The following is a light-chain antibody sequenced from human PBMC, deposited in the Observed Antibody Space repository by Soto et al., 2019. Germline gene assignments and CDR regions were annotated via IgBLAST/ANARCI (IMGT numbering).Light chain of an antibody. J-gene: IGKJ1*01. CDR1: QTISSW. V-gene: IGKV1-5*03. CDR2: KAS. CDR3: QHYNSYSEV. Sequence: DIQMTQSPSTLSGSVGDRVTITCRASQTISSWLAWYQQKPGKAPKLLIYKASTLKSGVPSRFSGSGSGTDFTLTISSLQPDDFATYYCQHYNSYSEVFGQGTKVELK.